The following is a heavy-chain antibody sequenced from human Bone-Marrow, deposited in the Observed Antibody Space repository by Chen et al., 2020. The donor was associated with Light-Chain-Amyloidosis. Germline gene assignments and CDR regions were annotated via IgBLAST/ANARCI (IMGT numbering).Heavy chain of an antibody. J-gene: IGHJ4*02. D-gene: IGHD3-3*01. CDR3: TGDVRLEWAFY. CDR1: GGSLSSSSYY. V-gene: IGHV4-39*07. CDR2: IHSSGST. Sequence: QLQLQESGPGLVKPSATLSLTCTVSGGSLSSSSYYWGWIRQPPGKGLEWIGSIHSSGSTYYSPSLKSRVTISVDTSKNQFSLKLDSVTAADTAVYYCTGDVRLEWAFYWGQGILVTVSS.